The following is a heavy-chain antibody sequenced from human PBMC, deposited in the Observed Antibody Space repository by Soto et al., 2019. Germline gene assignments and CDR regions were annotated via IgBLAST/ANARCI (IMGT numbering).Heavy chain of an antibody. CDR2: IYHSGST. Sequence: QLQLQESGSGLVKPSQTLSLTCAVSGGSISSGGYSWSWIRQPPGKGLEWIGYIYHSGSTYYNPSLKRRVTISVDRSKNHFSLKLSSVTAADTAVYYCARDATYYYGSGRYNWFDPWGQVTLVTVSS. CDR1: GGSISSGGYS. J-gene: IGHJ5*02. D-gene: IGHD3-10*01. CDR3: ARDATYYYGSGRYNWFDP. V-gene: IGHV4-30-2*01.